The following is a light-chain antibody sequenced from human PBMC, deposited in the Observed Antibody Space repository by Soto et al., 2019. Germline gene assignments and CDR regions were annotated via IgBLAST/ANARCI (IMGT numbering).Light chain of an antibody. J-gene: IGKJ4*01. V-gene: IGKV2-28*01. CDR2: LGS. CDR1: QSHLHSNGKNY. CDR3: MQALHTPLT. Sequence: DIVMTQSPLSLPVTPGEPASISCRSSQSHLHSNGKNYLGWYLQKPGQSPQLLISLGSNRASGVPDRFSGSGSGTDFTLKISRVEAEDVGVYYCMQALHTPLTFGGGTKVEIK.